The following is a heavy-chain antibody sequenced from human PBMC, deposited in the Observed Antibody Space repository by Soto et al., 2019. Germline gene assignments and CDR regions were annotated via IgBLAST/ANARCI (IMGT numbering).Heavy chain of an antibody. CDR1: GGSVSSGSYY. CDR2: IYYSGST. CDR3: ARVGFWSGYRMGEFDY. V-gene: IGHV4-61*01. Sequence: SETLSLTCTVSGGSVSSGSYYWSWIRQPPGKGLEWIGYIYYSGSTNYNPSLKSRVTISVDTSKNQFSLKLSSVTAADTAVYYCARVGFWSGYRMGEFDYWGQGTLVTVSS. J-gene: IGHJ4*02. D-gene: IGHD3-3*01.